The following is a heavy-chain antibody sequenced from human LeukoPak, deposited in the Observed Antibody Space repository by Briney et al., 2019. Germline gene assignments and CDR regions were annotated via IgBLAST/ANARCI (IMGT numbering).Heavy chain of an antibody. V-gene: IGHV4-59*08. CDR3: ARHFLAARPGGSWFYYGMDV. CDR2: IYYSGST. J-gene: IGHJ6*02. Sequence: PSETLSLTCTVSGGSISSYYWSWIRQPPGKGLEWIGYIYYSGSTNYNPSLKSRVTISLDTSKNQFSLKLSSVTAADTAVYYCARHFLAARPGGSWFYYGMDVWGQGTTVTVSS. CDR1: GGSISSYY. D-gene: IGHD6-6*01.